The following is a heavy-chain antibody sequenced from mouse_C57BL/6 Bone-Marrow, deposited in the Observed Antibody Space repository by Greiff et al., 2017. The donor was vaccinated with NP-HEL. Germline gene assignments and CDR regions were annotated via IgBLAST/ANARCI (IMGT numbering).Heavy chain of an antibody. Sequence: EVKLEESGPGLVKPSQSLSLPCSVTGYSITSGYYWNWIRQFPGNKLEWMGYISYDGSNNYNPSLKNRISITRDTSKNHFFLKLNSVTTEDTATYYCARFNLGYWGQGTTLTVSS. CDR3: ARFNLGY. J-gene: IGHJ2*01. CDR1: GYSITSGYY. V-gene: IGHV3-6*01. CDR2: ISYDGSN.